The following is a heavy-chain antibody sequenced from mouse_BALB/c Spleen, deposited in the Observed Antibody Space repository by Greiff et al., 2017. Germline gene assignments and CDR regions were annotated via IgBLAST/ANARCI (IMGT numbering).Heavy chain of an antibody. CDR1: GFSLTSYG. Sequence: QVQLQQSGPGLVAPSQSLSITCTVSGFSLTSYGVHWVRQPPGKGLEWLGVIWAGGSTNCNSALMSRLSISKDNSKSQVFLKMNSLQTDDTAMYYCARDRLRPYWYFDVWGAGTTVTVSS. V-gene: IGHV2-9*02. CDR2: IWAGGST. D-gene: IGHD1-2*01. J-gene: IGHJ1*01. CDR3: ARDRLRPYWYFDV.